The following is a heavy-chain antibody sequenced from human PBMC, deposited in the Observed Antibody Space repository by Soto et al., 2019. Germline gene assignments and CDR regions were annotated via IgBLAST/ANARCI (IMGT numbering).Heavy chain of an antibody. CDR3: ARGGPYNYGPRGSRVADF. Sequence: QMQLVESGGGVVKPGGSLRLSCAASGFTFTDYFMTWIRQAPGKGLEWISYITSSGTTKYYADSVRGRFTISRDNGKNSLFLQMNSLRVEDTAVYYCARGGPYNYGPRGSRVADFWGLGTLVTLSS. J-gene: IGHJ4*02. V-gene: IGHV3-11*01. CDR1: GFTFTDYF. D-gene: IGHD5-18*01. CDR2: ITSSGTTK.